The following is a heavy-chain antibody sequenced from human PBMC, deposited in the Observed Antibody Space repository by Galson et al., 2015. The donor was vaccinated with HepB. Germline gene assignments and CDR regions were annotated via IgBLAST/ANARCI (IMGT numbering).Heavy chain of an antibody. CDR2: IRSKAYGGTT. CDR3: TRVPLPIVVVPAAIYGEGTPFDY. D-gene: IGHD2-2*02. Sequence: SLRLSCAASGFTFGDYAMSWFRQAPGKGLEWVGFIRSKAYGGTTEYAASVKGRFTISRDDSKSIAYLQMNSLKTEDTAVYYCTRVPLPIVVVPAAIYGEGTPFDYWGQGTLVTVSS. CDR1: GFTFGDYA. V-gene: IGHV3-49*03. J-gene: IGHJ4*02.